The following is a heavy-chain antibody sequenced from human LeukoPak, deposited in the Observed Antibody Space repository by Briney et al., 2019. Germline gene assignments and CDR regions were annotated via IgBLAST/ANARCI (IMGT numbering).Heavy chain of an antibody. J-gene: IGHJ3*01. V-gene: IGHV4-59*01. CDR1: GGSISSYY. CDR2: IYYSGST. Sequence: SETLSLTCTVSGGSISSYYWSWIRQPPGKGLEWIGYIYYSGSTNYNPSLKSRVTISVDTSKNQFSLKLSSVTDADTAVYYCARTQDIVVVVAAGDAFDVWGQGTMVTVSS. CDR3: ARTQDIVVVVAAGDAFDV. D-gene: IGHD2-15*01.